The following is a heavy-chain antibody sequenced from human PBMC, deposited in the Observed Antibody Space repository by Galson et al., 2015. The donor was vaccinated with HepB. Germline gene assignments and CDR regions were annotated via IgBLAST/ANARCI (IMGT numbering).Heavy chain of an antibody. D-gene: IGHD3-3*01. CDR1: GYTFTSYG. V-gene: IGHV1-18*01. Sequence: SVKVSCKASGYTFTSYGISWVRQAPGQGLEWMGWISAYNGNTNYAQKLQGRVTMTTDTSTSTAYMELRSLRSDDTAVYYCARNYDFWSGPSVYYYYYCGMDVWGQGTTVTVSS. J-gene: IGHJ6*02. CDR2: ISAYNGNT. CDR3: ARNYDFWSGPSVYYYYYCGMDV.